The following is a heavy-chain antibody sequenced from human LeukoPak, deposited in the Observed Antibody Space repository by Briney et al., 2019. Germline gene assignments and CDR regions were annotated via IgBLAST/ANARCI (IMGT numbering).Heavy chain of an antibody. V-gene: IGHV3-11*04. Sequence: GGSLRLSCAASGFTFSDYYMSWIRQAPGKGLEWVSYISSSGSTIYYADSVKGRFTISRDNSKNTLYLQMNSLRAEDTAVYYCARERVDTAMVYFDYWGQGTLVTVSS. CDR2: ISSSGSTI. CDR1: GFTFSDYY. D-gene: IGHD5-18*01. J-gene: IGHJ4*02. CDR3: ARERVDTAMVYFDY.